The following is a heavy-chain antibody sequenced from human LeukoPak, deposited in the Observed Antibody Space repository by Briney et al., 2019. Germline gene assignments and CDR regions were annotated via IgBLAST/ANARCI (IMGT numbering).Heavy chain of an antibody. CDR3: ARARPYYFDY. Sequence: GGSLRLSCAASGFTFSSYGMHWVRQAPGKGLEWVAVISYDGSNKYYADSVKGRFTISRDNSKNTLYLQMNSLRAEDTAVYYCARARPYYFDYWGQGTLVTVSS. CDR2: ISYDGSNK. CDR1: GFTFSSYG. D-gene: IGHD6-6*01. J-gene: IGHJ4*02. V-gene: IGHV3-30*03.